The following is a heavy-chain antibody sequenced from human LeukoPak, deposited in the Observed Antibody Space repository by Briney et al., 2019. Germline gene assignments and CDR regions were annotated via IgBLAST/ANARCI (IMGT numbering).Heavy chain of an antibody. CDR3: ARAVVVPAAIRVSDAFDI. Sequence: SETLSLTCTVSGGSISSSSYYWGWIRQPPGKGLEWIVSIYYSGSTYYNPSLKSRVTISVDTSKNQFSLKLSSVTAADTAVYYCARAVVVPAAIRVSDAFDIWGQGTMVTVSS. CDR2: IYYSGST. D-gene: IGHD2-2*02. CDR1: GGSISSSSYY. V-gene: IGHV4-39*01. J-gene: IGHJ3*02.